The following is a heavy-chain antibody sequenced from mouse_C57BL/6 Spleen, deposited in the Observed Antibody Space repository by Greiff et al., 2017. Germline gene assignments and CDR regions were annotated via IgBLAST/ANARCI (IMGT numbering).Heavy chain of an antibody. CDR3: ARHYYGSRGDWYFDV. CDR2: ISNLAYSI. V-gene: IGHV5-15*01. Sequence: DVMLVESGGGLVQPGGSLKLSCAASGFTFSDYGMAWVRQAPRKGPEWVAFISNLAYSIYYAETVTGRFTISRENAKNTLYLEMSRLRSEDTAMYYCARHYYGSRGDWYFDVWGTGTTVTVSA. CDR1: GFTFSDYG. D-gene: IGHD1-1*01. J-gene: IGHJ1*03.